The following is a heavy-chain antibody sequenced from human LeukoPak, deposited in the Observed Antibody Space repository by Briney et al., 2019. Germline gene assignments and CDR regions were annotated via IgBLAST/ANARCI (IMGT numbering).Heavy chain of an antibody. D-gene: IGHD3-10*01. J-gene: IGHJ4*02. V-gene: IGHV3-33*01. Sequence: GGSLRLSCTTSGFIFSTYGMHWVRQAPGEGLEWVAVIFSDGFNKYYADSVKDRFTISRDNSKNTLYLHMNSLIPGDTGVYYCARASGPFDFWGQGTLLTVSS. CDR3: ARASGPFDF. CDR2: IFSDGFNK. CDR1: GFIFSTYG.